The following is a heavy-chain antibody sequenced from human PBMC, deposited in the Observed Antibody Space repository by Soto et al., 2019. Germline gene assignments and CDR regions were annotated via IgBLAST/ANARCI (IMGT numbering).Heavy chain of an antibody. CDR2: ISAYNGNT. D-gene: IGHD6-13*01. V-gene: IGHV1-18*01. Sequence: GGPVKVSCKASGYTFNTYGINWVRQAPGQGLEWMGWISAYNGNTNYAEKVRGRVTMTTDTSTSTAYMELRSLRSDDTAVYYCAREALYSSGWYYSDYWGQGTPVTVSS. CDR3: AREALYSSGWYYSDY. J-gene: IGHJ4*02. CDR1: GYTFNTYG.